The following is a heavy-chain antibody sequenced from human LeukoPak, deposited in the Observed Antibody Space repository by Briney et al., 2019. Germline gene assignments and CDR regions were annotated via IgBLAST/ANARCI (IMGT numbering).Heavy chain of an antibody. D-gene: IGHD3-22*01. V-gene: IGHV3-7*01. Sequence: PGGSLRLSCAASGFTFSSYWMTWVRQAPGKGLEWVANIKQDGGEKYYVDSVKGRFTISRDNAKNSLYLQMNSLRAEDTAVYYCAIGVVITNFDYWGQGTLVTVSS. J-gene: IGHJ4*02. CDR3: AIGVVITNFDY. CDR2: IKQDGGEK. CDR1: GFTFSSYW.